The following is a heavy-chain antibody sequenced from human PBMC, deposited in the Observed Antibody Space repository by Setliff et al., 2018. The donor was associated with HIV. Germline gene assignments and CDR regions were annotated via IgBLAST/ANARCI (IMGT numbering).Heavy chain of an antibody. Sequence: SETLSLTCTVSGDSISSYYWTWIRQPPGKGLEWIGYIFISGITNYNPSLKSRVTISVDSSKNQFSLHLSSVTAADTAVHYCARGMIWGAYYYYMDVWGTGTTVTVSS. V-gene: IGHV4-4*08. D-gene: IGHD3-16*01. J-gene: IGHJ6*03. CDR2: IFISGIT. CDR3: ARGMIWGAYYYYMDV. CDR1: GDSISSYY.